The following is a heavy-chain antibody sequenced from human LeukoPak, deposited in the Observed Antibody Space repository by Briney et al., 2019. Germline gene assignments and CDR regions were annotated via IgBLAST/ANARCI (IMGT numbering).Heavy chain of an antibody. CDR3: AAGVALDY. CDR2: ISKSGTTV. V-gene: IGHV3-11*01. Sequence: GGSLRLSCAASGLNFSVYYMTWIRQAPGNGLEWLSHISKSGTTVYYADSVKGRFTISRDSAMNSLYLHMNSLRAEDTAVYYCAAGVALDYWGQGALVTVSS. D-gene: IGHD3-3*01. J-gene: IGHJ4*02. CDR1: GLNFSVYY.